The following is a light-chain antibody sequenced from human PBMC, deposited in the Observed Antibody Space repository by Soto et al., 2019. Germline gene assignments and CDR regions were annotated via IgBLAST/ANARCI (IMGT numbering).Light chain of an antibody. CDR1: QSFRGL. Sequence: DIVMTQSPGTLSVSPGERATLFCRASQSFRGLLAWYQQKPGQAPRLLIYDAYNRATGIPARFSGSGSVTEFTLTISSLQSEDFAVYYCQQYNDWPRTFGQGTKVDIK. CDR2: DAY. V-gene: IGKV3D-15*01. J-gene: IGKJ1*01. CDR3: QQYNDWPRT.